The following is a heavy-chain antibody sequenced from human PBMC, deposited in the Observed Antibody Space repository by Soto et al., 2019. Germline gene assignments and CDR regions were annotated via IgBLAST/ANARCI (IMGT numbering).Heavy chain of an antibody. Sequence: GGSLRLSCAASGFTFSSYAMSWVRQAPGKGLEWVSAISGSGGSTYYADSVKGRFTISRDNSKNTLYLQMNSLRAEYTAVYYCAKDIYGSGVNWFDPWGQGTLVTVSS. J-gene: IGHJ5*02. CDR1: GFTFSSYA. CDR3: AKDIYGSGVNWFDP. CDR2: ISGSGGST. D-gene: IGHD3-10*01. V-gene: IGHV3-23*01.